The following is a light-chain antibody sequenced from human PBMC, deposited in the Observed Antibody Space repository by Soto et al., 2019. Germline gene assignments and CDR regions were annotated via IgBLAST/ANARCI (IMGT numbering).Light chain of an antibody. CDR3: ATWDDSVNGVI. CDR1: SSNFGRHS. CDR2: ANN. J-gene: IGLJ2*01. Sequence: QSVLTQPPSASGTPGQSVTMSCSGSSSNFGRHSVSWYQQLPGTAPRLLIYANNQRPSGVPDRFSGSKPGTSASLTISGLQSEDEGDYHCATWDDSVNGVIFGGGTQLTVL. V-gene: IGLV1-44*01.